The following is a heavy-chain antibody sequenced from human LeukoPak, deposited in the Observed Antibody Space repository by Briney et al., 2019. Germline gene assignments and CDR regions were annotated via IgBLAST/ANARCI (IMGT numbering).Heavy chain of an antibody. D-gene: IGHD4-17*01. Sequence: GGSLRLSCAASGLTLSSYWMSWVRQAPGKGLEWVANIKQDGSEKYYVDSVEGRFTISRDNAKNSLYLQMNSLRAEDTAVYYCAREGYGSLDFWGQGTLVTVSS. J-gene: IGHJ4*02. CDR1: GLTLSSYW. CDR2: IKQDGSEK. V-gene: IGHV3-7*01. CDR3: AREGYGSLDF.